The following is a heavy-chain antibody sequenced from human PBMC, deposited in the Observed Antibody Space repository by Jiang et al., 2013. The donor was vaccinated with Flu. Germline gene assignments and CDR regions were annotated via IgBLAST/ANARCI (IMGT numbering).Heavy chain of an antibody. CDR2: ISGTGGNT. Sequence: VQLLESGGDLVQPGGSLTLSCAASGFTFSSNGMSWVRQAPGKGLEWVSAISGTGGNTYYAGSVKGRFTISRDNSKNTLYLQMDSLRGDDTAVYYCANTITGAAKLPFDNWGQGTLVTVSS. CDR1: GFTFSSNG. V-gene: IGHV3-23*01. D-gene: IGHD6-19*01. J-gene: IGHJ4*01. CDR3: ANTITGAAKLPFDN.